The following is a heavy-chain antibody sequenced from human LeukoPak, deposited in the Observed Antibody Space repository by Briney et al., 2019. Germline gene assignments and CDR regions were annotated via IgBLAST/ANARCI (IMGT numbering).Heavy chain of an antibody. J-gene: IGHJ6*02. CDR2: INPNSGGT. V-gene: IGHV1-2*02. CDR3: ARGYSSSWGNSHYGMDV. Sequence: ASVKVSCKASGYTFTGYYMHWVRQAPGQGLEWMGWINPNSGGTNYAQKFQGRVTMTRDTSISTAYMELSSLRSEDTAVYYCARGYSSSWGNSHYGMDVWGQGTTVTVSS. CDR1: GYTFTGYY. D-gene: IGHD6-13*01.